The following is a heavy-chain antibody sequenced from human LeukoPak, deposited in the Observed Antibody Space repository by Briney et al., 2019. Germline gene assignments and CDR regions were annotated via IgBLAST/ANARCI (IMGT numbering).Heavy chain of an antibody. J-gene: IGHJ6*03. D-gene: IGHD5-18*01. V-gene: IGHV4-4*07. CDR1: GGSISSYY. CDR2: IYSSGST. Sequence: SETLSLTCTVSGGSISSYYWSWIRQPAGKGLEWIGRIYSSGSTNYNPSLKSRVTMSVDTSKNQFSLKLSSVTAADTAVYYCARGGGASYGRRSYYYYMDVWGKGTTVTVSS. CDR3: ARGGGASYGRRSYYYYMDV.